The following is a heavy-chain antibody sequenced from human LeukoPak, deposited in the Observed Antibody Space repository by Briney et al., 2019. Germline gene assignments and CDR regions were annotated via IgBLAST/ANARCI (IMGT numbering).Heavy chain of an antibody. J-gene: IGHJ4*02. Sequence: GGSLTLFCAASGFTFSSYAMSWVRQAPGKGLEWVSAISDSGGSTYYADSVKGRFTISRDNSKNTGYLQMNSLRAEDTPVYYCAKDRRGCSSTSCYYRFDYWGQGTLVTVSS. D-gene: IGHD2-2*01. CDR1: GFTFSSYA. V-gene: IGHV3-23*01. CDR3: AKDRRGCSSTSCYYRFDY. CDR2: ISDSGGST.